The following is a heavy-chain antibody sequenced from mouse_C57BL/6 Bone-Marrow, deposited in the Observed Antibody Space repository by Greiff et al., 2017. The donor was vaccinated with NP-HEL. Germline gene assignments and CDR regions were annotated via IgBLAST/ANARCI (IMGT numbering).Heavy chain of an antibody. D-gene: IGHD2-4*01. CDR1: GYTFTSYW. CDR2: IDPSDSYT. CDR3: ARTDDYDEGGYAMDY. V-gene: IGHV1-69*01. Sequence: QVQLQQPGAELVMPGASVKLSCKASGYTFTSYWMHWVKQRPGQGLEWIGEIDPSDSYTNYNQKFKGKSTLTVDKSSSTAYMQLSSLTSEDSAVFYCARTDDYDEGGYAMDYWGQGTSVTVSS. J-gene: IGHJ4*01.